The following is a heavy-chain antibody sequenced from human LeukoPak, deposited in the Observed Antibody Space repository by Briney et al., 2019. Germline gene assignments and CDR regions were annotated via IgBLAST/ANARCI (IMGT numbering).Heavy chain of an antibody. J-gene: IGHJ4*02. Sequence: SETLSLTCTVSGGSISSYYWSWIRQPPGKGLEWIGYIYYSGSTNYNPSLKSRVTISVDTPKNQFSLKLSSVTAADTAVYYCARVSGNLLIDYWGQGTLVTVSS. CDR3: ARVSGNLLIDY. CDR2: IYYSGST. V-gene: IGHV4-59*01. D-gene: IGHD3-10*01. CDR1: GGSISSYY.